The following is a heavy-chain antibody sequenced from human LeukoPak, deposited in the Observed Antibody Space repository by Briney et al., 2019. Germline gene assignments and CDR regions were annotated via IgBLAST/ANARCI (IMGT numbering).Heavy chain of an antibody. V-gene: IGHV3-7*04. CDR1: GFTYTNYW. D-gene: IGHD1/OR15-1a*01. Sequence: GGSLRLSCAASGFTYTNYWMSWVRQAPGKGLEWVANINQDGSEEYYVDSVKGRFSISRDNTKNSLYLQMNSLRAEDTAVYYCTRGTDAAFGIWGQGTMVTVSS. CDR3: TRGTDAAFGI. J-gene: IGHJ3*02. CDR2: INQDGSEE.